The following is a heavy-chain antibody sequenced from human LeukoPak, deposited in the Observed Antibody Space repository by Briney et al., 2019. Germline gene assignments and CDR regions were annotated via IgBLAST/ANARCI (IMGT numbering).Heavy chain of an antibody. J-gene: IGHJ6*03. CDR2: IKQDGSEK. Sequence: GGSLRLSCAASEFTFISYWMTWVRRAPGKGLEWVANIKQDGSEKYYVDSVKGRFTISRDNAKNSLYLQMNSLRAEDTAVYYCARADSSIAARLSRSSIFNYYYYMDVWGKGTTVTVSS. CDR1: EFTFISYW. V-gene: IGHV3-7*01. CDR3: ARADSSIAARLSRSSIFNYYYYMDV. D-gene: IGHD6-6*01.